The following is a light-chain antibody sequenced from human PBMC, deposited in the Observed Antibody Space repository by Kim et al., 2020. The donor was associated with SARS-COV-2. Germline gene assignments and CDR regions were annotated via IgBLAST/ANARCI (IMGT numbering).Light chain of an antibody. V-gene: IGKV1-39*01. J-gene: IGKJ1*01. CDR2: AAS. CDR1: QSISSY. Sequence: ASVGDRVTFTCRADQSISSYLNWYQHKPGKAPNLLIYAASSLRSGVPSRFSGSGYGTDFTLTISSLQSEDFATNYCQQTYSPPWTFGQGTKVDIK. CDR3: QQTYSPPWT.